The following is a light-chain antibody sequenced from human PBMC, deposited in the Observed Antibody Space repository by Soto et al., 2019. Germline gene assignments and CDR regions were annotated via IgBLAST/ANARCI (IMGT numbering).Light chain of an antibody. J-gene: IGKJ2*01. CDR2: AAS. V-gene: IGKV3-20*01. CDR3: QLYGSSPPRYT. CDR1: QSVSSNY. Sequence: EIVLTQSPGTLYLSPGERATLSCRASQSVSSNYLAWYQQKRGQAPRLLIYAASARATGIPDRFSGSGSGTDFTLTISRLEPEAFAVCFCQLYGSSPPRYTFAQGTKLDIK.